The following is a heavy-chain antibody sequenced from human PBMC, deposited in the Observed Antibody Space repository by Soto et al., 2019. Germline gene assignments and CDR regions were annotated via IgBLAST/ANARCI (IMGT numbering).Heavy chain of an antibody. V-gene: IGHV1-18*01. Sequence: ASVKVSCKASGYTFTSYGISWVRQAPGQGLEWMGWISAYNGNTNYAQKLQGRVTMTTDKSTSTAYMELRSLRSDDTAVYYCAREGMEQNPQKYYYYGMDVWGQGTTVTVSS. J-gene: IGHJ6*02. D-gene: IGHD1-26*01. CDR3: AREGMEQNPQKYYYYGMDV. CDR2: ISAYNGNT. CDR1: GYTFTSYG.